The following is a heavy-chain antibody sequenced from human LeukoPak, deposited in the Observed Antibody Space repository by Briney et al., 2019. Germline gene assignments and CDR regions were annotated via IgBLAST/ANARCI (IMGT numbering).Heavy chain of an antibody. CDR2: INPNSGGT. Sequence: ASVKVSCKTSGYTFTGQYLHWVRQAPGQGLEWMGWINPNSGGTKSAQKFRGRVIMTRDTSISTAYMELRSLRSDDTAVYYCARDRERVVATMGYYWGQGTLVTVSS. V-gene: IGHV1-2*02. D-gene: IGHD5-12*01. CDR1: GYTFTGQY. CDR3: ARDRERVVATMGYY. J-gene: IGHJ4*02.